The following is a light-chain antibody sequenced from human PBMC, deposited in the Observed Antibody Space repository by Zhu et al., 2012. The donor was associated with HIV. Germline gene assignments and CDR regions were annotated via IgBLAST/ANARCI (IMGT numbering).Light chain of an antibody. CDR1: ESVSSN. CDR3: QQSSNRPPELT. Sequence: DIVLTQSPVTLSLSPGERATLSCRASESVSSNLAWYQQRPGQAPRLLIYDASISGSGSRTDFTLTISSLEPEDSAVYYCQQSSNRPPELTFGGGTKVEIK. CDR2: DAS. J-gene: IGKJ4*01. V-gene: IGKV3-11*01.